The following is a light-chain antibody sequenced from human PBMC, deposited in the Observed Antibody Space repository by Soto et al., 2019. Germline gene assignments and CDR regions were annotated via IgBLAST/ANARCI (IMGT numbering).Light chain of an antibody. J-gene: IGKJ1*01. CDR3: QQYAYWPET. V-gene: IGKV3D-15*01. Sequence: EIVLTQSPGTLSLSPGERATLSCGASQSVRTNLAWYQQRPGQAPRLLIHYSSTRATDVPARFSGSGSGTNFTLAISSLQSEDFEVYFCQQYAYWPETFGQGTKVDIK. CDR2: YSS. CDR1: QSVRTN.